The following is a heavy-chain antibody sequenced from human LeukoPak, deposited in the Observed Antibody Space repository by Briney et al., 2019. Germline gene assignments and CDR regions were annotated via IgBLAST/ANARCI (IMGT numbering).Heavy chain of an antibody. CDR1: GFTFSSYS. D-gene: IGHD3-22*01. CDR3: ARNKASVHYYYDSSGYPIDY. J-gene: IGHJ4*02. CDR2: ISSSSSYI. Sequence: PGGSLRLSCAASGFTFSSYSMNWVRQAPGKGLEWVSSISSSSSYIYYADSVKGRFTISRDNAENSLYLQMNSLRAEDTAVYYCARNKASVHYYYDSSGYPIDYWGQGTLVTVSS. V-gene: IGHV3-21*01.